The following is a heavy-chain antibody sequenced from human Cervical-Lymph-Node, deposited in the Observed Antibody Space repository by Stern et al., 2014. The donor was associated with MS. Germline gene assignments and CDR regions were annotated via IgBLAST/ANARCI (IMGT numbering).Heavy chain of an antibody. D-gene: IGHD5-12*01. CDR1: GGTFNNHV. Sequence: DQLVESGAEVKKPGSSVKVSCKASGGTFNNHVISWVRQARGQGLEWMGGIIPMFGTTNYGRKFQGRVTIIADKSTSTVHMVLRNRNDEDTAMYYCANRDMGYTYGRHDYWGQGTLVTVS. J-gene: IGHJ4*02. CDR2: IIPMFGTT. CDR3: ANRDMGYTYGRHDY. V-gene: IGHV1-69*06.